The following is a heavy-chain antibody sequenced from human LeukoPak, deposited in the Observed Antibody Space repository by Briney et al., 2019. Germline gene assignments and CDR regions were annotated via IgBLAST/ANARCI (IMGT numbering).Heavy chain of an antibody. J-gene: IGHJ5*02. Sequence: SETLSLTCAVYGGSFSGYYWSWIRQPPGKGLEWIGEINHSGSTNYNPSLKSRVTISVGTSKNQFSLKLSSVTAADTAVYYCAIVAKPRAAAGPNWFDPWGQGALVTVSS. CDR2: INHSGST. V-gene: IGHV4-34*01. CDR3: AIVAKPRAAAGPNWFDP. D-gene: IGHD6-13*01. CDR1: GGSFSGYY.